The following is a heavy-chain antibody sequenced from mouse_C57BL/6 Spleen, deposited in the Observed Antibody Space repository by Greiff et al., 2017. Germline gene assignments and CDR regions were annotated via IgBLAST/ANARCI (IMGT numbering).Heavy chain of an antibody. CDR3: ARGLRPYYFDY. D-gene: IGHD1-2*01. CDR1: GYTFTGYW. J-gene: IGHJ2*01. V-gene: IGHV1-9*01. CDR2: ILPGSGST. Sequence: VQLQQSGAELMKPGASVKLSCKATGYTFTGYWIEWVKQRPGHGLEWIGEILPGSGSTNYNDKFKGKATFTADTSSNTAYMQLSSLTTEDSAIYYCARGLRPYYFDYWGQGTTLTVSS.